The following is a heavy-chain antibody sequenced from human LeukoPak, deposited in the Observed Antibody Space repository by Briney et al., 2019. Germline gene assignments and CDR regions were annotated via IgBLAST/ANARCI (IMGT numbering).Heavy chain of an antibody. CDR3: ARSARRVGAYDY. V-gene: IGHV4-59*01. CDR1: GGSISSYY. Sequence: SETLSLTCTGSGGSISSYYWSWIRQPPGKGLDWIGYIYYSGSTNYNPPLRSRVTISVDTSKNQFSLKLSSVTAADTAVYYCARSARRVGAYDYWGQGTLVTVSS. D-gene: IGHD1-26*01. J-gene: IGHJ4*02. CDR2: IYYSGST.